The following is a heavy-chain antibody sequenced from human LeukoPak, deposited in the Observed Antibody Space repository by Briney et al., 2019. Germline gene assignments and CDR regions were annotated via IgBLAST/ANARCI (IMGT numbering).Heavy chain of an antibody. Sequence: SETLSLTCAVYGVSFSGYYWSWIRQPPGKGLEWIGEINHSGSTNYNPSLKSRVIISVDASKNQFSLKLSSVTAADTAVYYCARAEYYFDYWGQGTLVTVSS. CDR2: INHSGST. D-gene: IGHD3-10*01. V-gene: IGHV4-34*01. J-gene: IGHJ4*02. CDR1: GVSFSGYY. CDR3: ARAEYYFDY.